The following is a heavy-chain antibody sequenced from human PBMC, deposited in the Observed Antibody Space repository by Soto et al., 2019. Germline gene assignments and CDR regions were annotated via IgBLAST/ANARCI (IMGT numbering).Heavy chain of an antibody. V-gene: IGHV3-53*04. Sequence: GESLKISCAASGFTVSSNYMSWVRQAPGKGLEWVSVIYSGGSTYYADSVKGRFTISRHNSKNTLYLQMNSLRAEDTAVYYCASRSIAAAGEYFQHWGQGTLVTVSS. CDR3: ASRSIAAAGEYFQH. CDR2: IYSGGST. D-gene: IGHD6-13*01. CDR1: GFTVSSNY. J-gene: IGHJ1*01.